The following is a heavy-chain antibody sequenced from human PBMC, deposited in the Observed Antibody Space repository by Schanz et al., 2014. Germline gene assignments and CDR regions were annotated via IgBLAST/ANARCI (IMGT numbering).Heavy chain of an antibody. CDR2: IIPILGIA. J-gene: IGHJ4*02. CDR1: RSTFSTYT. Sequence: QVQLVQSEAEVKKPGSSVKVSCKASRSTFSTYTISWVRQAPAQGLEWMGRIIPILGIANYAQKFQGRVTITADKSTFTAYMDVSSLRSEDTAVYYCASSGAGYSSSWDFDYWGQGTLVTVSS. CDR3: ASSGAGYSSSWDFDY. D-gene: IGHD6-13*01. V-gene: IGHV1-69*02.